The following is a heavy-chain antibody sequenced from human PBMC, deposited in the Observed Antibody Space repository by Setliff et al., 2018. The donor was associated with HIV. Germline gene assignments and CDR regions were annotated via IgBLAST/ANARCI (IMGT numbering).Heavy chain of an antibody. V-gene: IGHV3-23*01. CDR3: AKAGEYSSSRYFDY. D-gene: IGHD6-6*01. CDR1: GFTFSSYA. J-gene: IGHJ4*02. Sequence: GGSLRLSCAASGFTFSSYAMSWVRQAPGKGLEWVSSISGSGGGTYYADSVKGRFTISRDNSKNTLNLHMNSLRAEDTAVYYCAKAGEYSSSRYFDYWGQGTLVTVSS. CDR2: ISGSGGGT.